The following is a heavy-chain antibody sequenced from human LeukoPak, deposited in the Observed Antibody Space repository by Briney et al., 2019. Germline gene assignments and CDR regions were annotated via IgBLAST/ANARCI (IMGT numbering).Heavy chain of an antibody. D-gene: IGHD2-2*01. J-gene: IGHJ4*02. CDR1: GGTFSSYA. CDR3: ARFDCSSTSCDKDY. Sequence: SVKVSCKASGGTFSSYAISWVRQAPGQGLEWMGGIIPIFGTANYAQKFQGRVTVTADESMSTAYMELSSLRSEDTAVYYCARFDCSSTSCDKDYWGQGTLVIVSS. CDR2: IIPIFGTA. V-gene: IGHV1-69*13.